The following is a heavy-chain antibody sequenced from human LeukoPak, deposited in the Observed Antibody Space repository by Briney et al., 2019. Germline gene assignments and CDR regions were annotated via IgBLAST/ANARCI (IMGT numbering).Heavy chain of an antibody. CDR1: GGSFSGYY. CDR2: INHSGST. Sequence: PSETLSLTCAVYGGSFSGYYWSWIRQPPGKGLEWIGEINHSGSTNYNPSLKSRVTISVDTSKNQFSLKLSSVTAADTAVYYCAGWSGSLAHYYFDYWGQGTLVTVSS. V-gene: IGHV4-34*01. J-gene: IGHJ4*02. D-gene: IGHD3-3*01. CDR3: AGWSGSLAHYYFDY.